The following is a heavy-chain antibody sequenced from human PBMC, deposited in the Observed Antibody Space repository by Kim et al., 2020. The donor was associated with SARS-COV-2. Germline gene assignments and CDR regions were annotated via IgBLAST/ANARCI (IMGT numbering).Heavy chain of an antibody. D-gene: IGHD2-15*01. J-gene: IGHJ4*02. Sequence: ANYAQKFQGRVTITADKSTSTAYMELSSLRSEDTAVYYCARDLGGGPRDYWGQGTLVTVSS. CDR3: ARDLGGGPRDY. CDR2: A. V-gene: IGHV1-69*04.